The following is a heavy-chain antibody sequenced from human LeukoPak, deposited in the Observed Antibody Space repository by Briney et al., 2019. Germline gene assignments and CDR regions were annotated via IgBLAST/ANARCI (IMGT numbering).Heavy chain of an antibody. CDR1: GFTFKSYT. CDR3: ARSMGHDYYDSSGPSNY. CDR2: ISSSSSTI. J-gene: IGHJ4*02. D-gene: IGHD3-22*01. V-gene: IGHV3-48*01. Sequence: PGGSLRLSCVVSGFTFKSYTMNWVRQAPGKGLEWVSYISSSSSTIYYADSVKGRFTISRDNAKNSLYLQMNSLRAEDTAVYYCARSMGHDYYDSSGPSNYWGQGTLVTVSS.